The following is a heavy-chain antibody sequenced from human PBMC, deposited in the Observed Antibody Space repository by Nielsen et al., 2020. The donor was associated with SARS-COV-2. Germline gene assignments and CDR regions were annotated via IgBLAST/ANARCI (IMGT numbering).Heavy chain of an antibody. CDR3: ARIPYSSGGFDY. V-gene: IGHV2-5*01. Sequence: SGPTLVKPTQTLTLTCSISGFSVSTTGVGVGWIRQPPGKALEWLALIYWNGNKFYSPSLQTRLTISKDTSKNQVVLTMTNMDPVDTATYYCARIPYSSGGFDYWGQGTLVTVSS. CDR1: GFSVSTTGVG. CDR2: IYWNGNK. D-gene: IGHD6-19*01. J-gene: IGHJ4*02.